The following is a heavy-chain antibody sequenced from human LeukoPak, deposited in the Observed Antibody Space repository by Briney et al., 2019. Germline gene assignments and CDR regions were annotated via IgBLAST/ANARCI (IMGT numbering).Heavy chain of an antibody. D-gene: IGHD5-24*01. J-gene: IGHJ4*02. V-gene: IGHV3-48*01. Sequence: GGSLRLSCAASGFRFSDYSMNWVRQAPGKGLEWISYIGIDSGNTHYADSAKGRFTISGDKAKNSLYLQMHSLRVEDTAVYYCARDYKYAFDNWGQGTLVTVSS. CDR3: ARDYKYAFDN. CDR1: GFRFSDYS. CDR2: IGIDSGNT.